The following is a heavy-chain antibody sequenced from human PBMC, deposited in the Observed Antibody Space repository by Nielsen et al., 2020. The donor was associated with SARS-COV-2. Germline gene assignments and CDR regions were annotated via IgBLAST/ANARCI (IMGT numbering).Heavy chain of an antibody. Sequence: SETLSPTCTVPGGSISSGGYYWSWIRHHPGKGLEWIGYIYFSGRTCYNPSLKSRVTISVDTSKNQFSLSLRSVTAADTAVYYCARESSGYDHYNYGMDVWGQGTTVTVSS. CDR3: ARESSGYDHYNYGMDV. D-gene: IGHD5-12*01. CDR1: GGSISSGGYY. CDR2: IYFSGRT. V-gene: IGHV4-31*03. J-gene: IGHJ6*02.